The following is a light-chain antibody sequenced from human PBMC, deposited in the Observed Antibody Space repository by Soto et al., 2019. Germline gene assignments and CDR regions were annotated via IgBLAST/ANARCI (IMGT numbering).Light chain of an antibody. Sequence: DIQLTQSPSTLSASVGDRVTITCRASQSIDSWLAWFRQKPGQAPELLIYKASTLENGAPSRFSGSGSGTEFTLTISSLQPEDFATYFCQHYNNFFYAFGQGTRVEIK. CDR1: QSIDSW. CDR2: KAS. V-gene: IGKV1-5*03. CDR3: QHYNNFFYA. J-gene: IGKJ2*01.